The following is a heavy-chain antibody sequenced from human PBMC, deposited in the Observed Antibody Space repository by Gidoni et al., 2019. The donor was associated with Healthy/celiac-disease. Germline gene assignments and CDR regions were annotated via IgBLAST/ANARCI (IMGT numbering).Heavy chain of an antibody. V-gene: IGHV3-66*01. Sequence: EVQLVESGGGLVQPGGSLRPSCAASGFTVSSNYMSWVRQAPGKGLEWVSVIYSGGSTYYADSVKGRFTISRDNSKNTLYLQMNSLRAEDTAVYYCARDGGDYYYGMDVWGQGTTVTVSS. D-gene: IGHD3-3*01. CDR2: IYSGGST. J-gene: IGHJ6*02. CDR1: GFTVSSNY. CDR3: ARDGGDYYYGMDV.